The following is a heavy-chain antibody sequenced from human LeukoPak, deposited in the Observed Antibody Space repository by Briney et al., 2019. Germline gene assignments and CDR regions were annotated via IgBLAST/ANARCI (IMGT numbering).Heavy chain of an antibody. Sequence: GGSLRLSCAASGFTFSIYAMGWVRHTPGKGVEWVSAISGSGGTTYYADSVKGRFTISRDNSKNTVYLQMNSLRAEDTAVYYCAKDPTMIVVVIPDYWGQGTLVTVSS. J-gene: IGHJ4*02. CDR1: GFTFSIYA. D-gene: IGHD3-22*01. V-gene: IGHV3-23*01. CDR3: AKDPTMIVVVIPDY. CDR2: ISGSGGTT.